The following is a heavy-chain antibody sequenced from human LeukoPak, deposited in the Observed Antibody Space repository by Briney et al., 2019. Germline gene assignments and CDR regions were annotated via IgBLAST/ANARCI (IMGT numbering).Heavy chain of an antibody. Sequence: GGSLRLSCTASGFTFSSYTMSWVRQAPGKGLKWVSTITTGGPNTYYADSVKGPFTVSRDDSKDTLYLQMNSLRAEDTAVYYCAKDGGLWVSAHWGDSWGRGTLVTVSS. CDR1: GFTFSSYT. D-gene: IGHD7-27*01. CDR2: ITTGGPNT. V-gene: IGHV3-23*01. J-gene: IGHJ4*02. CDR3: AKDGGLWVSAHWGDS.